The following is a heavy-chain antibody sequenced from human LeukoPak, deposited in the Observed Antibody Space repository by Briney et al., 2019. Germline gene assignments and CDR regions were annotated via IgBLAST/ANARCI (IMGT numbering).Heavy chain of an antibody. CDR1: GFTFSSYA. D-gene: IGHD3-3*01. Sequence: PGGSLRLSCAASGFTFSSYAMSWVRQAPGKGLEWVSSISGSGGSTYYADSVKGRFTISGIKSKNTLYLQMNSLRAEDTAVYYCASPSYYDFLSGYHYWGQGTLVTVSS. J-gene: IGHJ4*02. V-gene: IGHV3-23*01. CDR2: ISGSGGST. CDR3: ASPSYYDFLSGYHY.